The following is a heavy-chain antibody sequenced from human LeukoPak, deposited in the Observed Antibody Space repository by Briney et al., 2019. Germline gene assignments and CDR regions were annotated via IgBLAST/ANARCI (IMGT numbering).Heavy chain of an antibody. J-gene: IGHJ4*02. CDR1: GGSISSGGYY. V-gene: IGHV4-31*03. Sequence: SETLSLTCTVSGGSISSGGYYWSWIRQHPGTGLEWIVYIYYSGSTYYNPSLKSRVTISVDTSKNQFSLKLSSVTAADTAVYYCARRDSSGWQGRWAFDYWGQGTLVTVSS. CDR3: ARRDSSGWQGRWAFDY. D-gene: IGHD6-19*01. CDR2: IYYSGST.